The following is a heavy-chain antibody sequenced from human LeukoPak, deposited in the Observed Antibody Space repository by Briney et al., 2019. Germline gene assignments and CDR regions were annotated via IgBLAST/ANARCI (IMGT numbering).Heavy chain of an antibody. V-gene: IGHV3-9*01. CDR2: ISWKIGSI. Sequence: RSLRLSCAASGYTLYDYAMYWVREAPGEGLGWVSGISWKIGSINYAGSLKGRFTISRETAKNSLYLQMNRLRAEDTALYNCANFDGWGQGTLVTVSS. CDR1: GYTLYDYA. J-gene: IGHJ4*02. CDR3: ANFDG.